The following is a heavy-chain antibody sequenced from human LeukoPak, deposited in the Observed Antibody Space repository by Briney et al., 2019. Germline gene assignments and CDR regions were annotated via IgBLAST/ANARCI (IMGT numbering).Heavy chain of an antibody. V-gene: IGHV3-7*01. D-gene: IGHD3-22*01. CDR2: IKQDGSEK. Sequence: GGSLRLSCAASGFTFSSYWMSWVRQAPGKGLEWVANIKQDGSEKYYVDSVKGRFTISRDNDKNSLYLQMNSLRAEDTAVYYCARGYYYDSSGYYALFDYWGQGTLVTVSS. J-gene: IGHJ4*02. CDR1: GFTFSSYW. CDR3: ARGYYYDSSGYYALFDY.